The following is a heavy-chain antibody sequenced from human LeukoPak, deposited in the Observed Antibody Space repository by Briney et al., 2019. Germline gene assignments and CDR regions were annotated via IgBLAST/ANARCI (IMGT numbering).Heavy chain of an antibody. D-gene: IGHD6-13*01. V-gene: IGHV1-69*04. CDR1: GGTFSSYA. CDR2: IIPILGIA. J-gene: IGHJ3*02. Sequence: SVKVSCKASGGTFSSYAISWVRQAPGQGLEWMGRIIPILGIANYAQKFQGRVTMTTDTSTSTAYMELRSLRFDDTAVYYCARDQSVRLLQTSSTYFKHVFAIWGQGSMVTVSS. CDR3: ARDQSVRLLQTSSTYFKHVFAI.